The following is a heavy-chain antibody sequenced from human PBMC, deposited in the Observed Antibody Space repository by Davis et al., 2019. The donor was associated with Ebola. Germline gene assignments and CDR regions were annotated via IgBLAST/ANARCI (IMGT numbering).Heavy chain of an antibody. Sequence: MPSETLSLTCAVYGGSFSGYYWGWIRQPPGKGLEWIGSIYYSGSTYYNPSLKSRVTISVDTSKNQFSLKLSSVTAADTAVYYCARLAGIVVVVAATRAYYGMDVWGQGTTVTVSS. V-gene: IGHV4-39*01. CDR2: IYYSGST. D-gene: IGHD2-15*01. CDR3: ARLAGIVVVVAATRAYYGMDV. J-gene: IGHJ6*02. CDR1: GGSFSGYY.